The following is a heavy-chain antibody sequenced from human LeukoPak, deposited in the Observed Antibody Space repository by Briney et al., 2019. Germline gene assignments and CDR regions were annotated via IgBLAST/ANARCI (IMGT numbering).Heavy chain of an antibody. CDR3: ARALRFLEWLPNYYYYYGMDV. CDR2: IYHSGGA. V-gene: IGHV4-4*02. J-gene: IGHJ6*02. CDR1: GASIDSHSW. D-gene: IGHD3-3*01. Sequence: SGTLFLTCAVSGASIDSHSWWSWVRQPPGKGLEWIGEIYHSGGANYKPSLKSRVTMSVDTSKNHFSLKLTSVTAADTAVYYCARALRFLEWLPNYYYYYGMDVWGQGTTVTVSS.